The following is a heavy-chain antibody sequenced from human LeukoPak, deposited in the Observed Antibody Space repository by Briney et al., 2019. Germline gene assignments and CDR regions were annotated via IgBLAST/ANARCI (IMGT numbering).Heavy chain of an antibody. D-gene: IGHD2-15*01. CDR3: ARVGAYCSGGSCYSDFWFGY. CDR2: IDTYNHDT. J-gene: IGHJ4*02. Sequence: ASVKVSCKASGYTFTDYGISWVRQAPGQGLEWMGWIDTYNHDTNYAQIYQGRVTMTTDTSTSTAYMELRSLRSDDTAVYYCARVGAYCSGGSCYSDFWFGYWGQGTLVTVSS. CDR1: GYTFTDYG. V-gene: IGHV1-18*01.